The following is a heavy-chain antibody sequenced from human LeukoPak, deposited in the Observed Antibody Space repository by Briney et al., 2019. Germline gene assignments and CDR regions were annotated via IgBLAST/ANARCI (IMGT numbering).Heavy chain of an antibody. CDR1: GFTFSSYG. V-gene: IGHV3-30*18. Sequence: PGRSLRLSCAASGFTFSSYGMHWVRQAPGKGLEWVAVISYDGSNKYYADSVKGRFTISRDNSKNTLYLQMNSLRAEDTAVYYCAKDPLERFGELSYYFDYWGQGTLVTVSS. J-gene: IGHJ4*02. CDR2: ISYDGSNK. D-gene: IGHD3-10*01. CDR3: AKDPLERFGELSYYFDY.